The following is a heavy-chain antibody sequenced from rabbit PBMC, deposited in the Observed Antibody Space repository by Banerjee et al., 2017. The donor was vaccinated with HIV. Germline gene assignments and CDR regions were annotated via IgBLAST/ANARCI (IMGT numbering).Heavy chain of an antibody. CDR2: IYTGSSGST. J-gene: IGHJ4*01. D-gene: IGHD1-1*01. Sequence: QSLEESGGDLVKPGASLTLTCTASGFSFSSSYWICWVRQAPGKGLEWIACIYTGSSGSTYYASWAKGRFTISKTSSTTVTLQMTSLTAAGTATYFCAREGASISGYYLWGPGTLVTVS. V-gene: IGHV1S40*01. CDR1: GFSFSSSYW. CDR3: AREGASISGYYL.